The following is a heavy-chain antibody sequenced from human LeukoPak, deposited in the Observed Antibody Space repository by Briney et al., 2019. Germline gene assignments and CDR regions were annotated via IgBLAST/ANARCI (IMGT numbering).Heavy chain of an antibody. D-gene: IGHD2-21*01. V-gene: IGHV3-74*01. J-gene: IGHJ4*02. CDR3: ARGDSTH. Sequence: GGSLRLSCAASGFTLSSYWMHWVRQVPGKGLVWVSRIKSGGSDTRYADSVKGRFTISRDNAKNTLYLQMNSLRAEDTAVYYCARGDSTHWGQGTLVTVSS. CDR1: GFTLSSYW. CDR2: IKSGGSDT.